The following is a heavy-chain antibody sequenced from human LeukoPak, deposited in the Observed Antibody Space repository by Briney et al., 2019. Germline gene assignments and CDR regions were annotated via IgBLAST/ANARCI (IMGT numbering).Heavy chain of an antibody. CDR2: ISSSSSTI. J-gene: IGHJ6*03. D-gene: IGHD3-10*01. Sequence: PGGSLRLSCAASGFTFSSYSMNWVRQAPGKGLGWVSYISSSSSTIYYADSVKGRFTISRDNAKNSLYLQMNSLRAEDTAVYYCARRADGSGSSNYYYYMDVWGKGTTVTVSS. CDR3: ARRADGSGSSNYYYYMDV. CDR1: GFTFSSYS. V-gene: IGHV3-48*01.